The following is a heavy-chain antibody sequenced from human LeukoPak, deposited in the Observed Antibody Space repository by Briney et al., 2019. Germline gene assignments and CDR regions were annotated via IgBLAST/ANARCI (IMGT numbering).Heavy chain of an antibody. J-gene: IGHJ3*02. D-gene: IGHD3-16*01. CDR3: ARDAYTLGAFDI. V-gene: IGHV3-64*01. CDR2: ISSNGGST. CDR1: GFTFSSYA. Sequence: GGSLRLSCAASGFTFSSYAMHWVRQAPGKGLEYVSAISSNGGSTYYANSVKGRFTISRDNSKNTLYLRMGSLRAEDMAVYYCARDAYTLGAFDIWGQGTMVTVSS.